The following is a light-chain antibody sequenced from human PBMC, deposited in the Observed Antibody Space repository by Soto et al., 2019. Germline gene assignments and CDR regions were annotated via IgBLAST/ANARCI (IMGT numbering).Light chain of an antibody. Sequence: DIVITQSPSTLYASVGDRVTITCRASQSVSSWVAWYHLKPGKAPKLLIYKASTLETGVPSRFSGSGSRTEFTLTISSLQPDDFATYYCQHYASFSGTFGQGTKVDIK. J-gene: IGKJ1*01. CDR3: QHYASFSGT. V-gene: IGKV1-5*03. CDR1: QSVSSW. CDR2: KAS.